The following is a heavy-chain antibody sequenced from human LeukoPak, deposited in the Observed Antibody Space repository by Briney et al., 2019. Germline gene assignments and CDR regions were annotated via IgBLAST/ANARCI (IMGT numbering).Heavy chain of an antibody. CDR3: ARQSGYCSGGSCYNWFDP. CDR1: GYSFTSYW. J-gene: IGHJ5*02. V-gene: IGHV5-51*01. CDR2: IYPGDSDT. D-gene: IGHD2-15*01. Sequence: GESLKISCKGSGYSFTSYWIGWVRQMPGKGLEWMGIIYPGDSDTRYSPSFQGQVTTSADKSISTAYLQWSSLKASDTAMYYCARQSGYCSGGSCYNWFDPWGQGTLVTVSS.